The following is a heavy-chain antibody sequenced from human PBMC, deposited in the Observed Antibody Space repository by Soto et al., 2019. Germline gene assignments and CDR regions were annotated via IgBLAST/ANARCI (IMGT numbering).Heavy chain of an antibody. CDR3: ARGSITSLGTFDY. CDR1: GYTFINYD. D-gene: IGHD1-20*01. CDR2: FSPYNGNT. Sequence: QVQLVQSGGEMKKPGASVEVSCRASGYTFINYDITWVRQAPGQGREWMGWFSPYNGNTNYAQELQGRVTMTTDTSTSTAYMELRSLRSDDTAMYFCARGSITSLGTFDYWCQGTVCTVSS. J-gene: IGHJ4*02. V-gene: IGHV1-18*01.